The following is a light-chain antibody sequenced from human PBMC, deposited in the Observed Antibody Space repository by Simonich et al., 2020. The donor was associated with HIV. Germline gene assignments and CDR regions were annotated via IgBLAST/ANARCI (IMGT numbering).Light chain of an antibody. CDR3: QQYKSYPVT. J-gene: IGKJ1*01. V-gene: IGKV1-5*03. CDR1: QSISNW. CDR2: KAS. Sequence: DIQMTQSPSTLSASVGDRVTITCRASQSISNWLAWYQQKPGKAPKVLIYKASSLESGVPSRFSGSGSGTEFTLTISSLQPDDFATYYCQQYKSYPVTFGQGTKVEIQ.